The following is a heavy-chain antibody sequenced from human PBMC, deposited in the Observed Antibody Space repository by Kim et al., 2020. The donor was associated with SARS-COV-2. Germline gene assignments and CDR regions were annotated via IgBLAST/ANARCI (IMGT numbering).Heavy chain of an antibody. D-gene: IGHD3-16*01. Sequence: TRKGRFTISKDNSTNTVFLQMSRLRAEDTAVYYCAKRYDYLLIFENWGQGTLVSVSS. CDR3: AKRYDYLLIFEN. J-gene: IGHJ4*02. V-gene: IGHV3-33*02.